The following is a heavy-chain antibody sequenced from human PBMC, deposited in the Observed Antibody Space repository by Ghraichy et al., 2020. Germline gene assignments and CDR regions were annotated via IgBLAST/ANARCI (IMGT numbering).Heavy chain of an antibody. Sequence: SVKVSCKASGGTFSSYAISWVRQAPGQGLEWMGGIIPIFGTANYAQKFQGRVTITADESTSTAYMELSSLRSEDTAVYYCARAGIAARPQFFFDYWGQGTLVTVSS. V-gene: IGHV1-69*13. CDR3: ARAGIAARPQFFFDY. CDR2: IIPIFGTA. D-gene: IGHD6-6*01. J-gene: IGHJ4*02. CDR1: GGTFSSYA.